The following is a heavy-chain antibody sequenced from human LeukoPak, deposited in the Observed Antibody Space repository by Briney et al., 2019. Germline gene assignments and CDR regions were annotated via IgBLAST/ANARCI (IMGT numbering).Heavy chain of an antibody. CDR2: VYYTGTT. J-gene: IGHJ4*02. Sequence: PETLSLTCTVSGGSISTYYWNWIRQPPGKGLEWIGYVYYTGTTNYSPSLKSRVTISVDMSKNQFSLKLSSVTAADTAVYYCARGYCSGGTCHRHFDYWGQGTLVTVSS. V-gene: IGHV4-59*01. CDR3: ARGYCSGGTCHRHFDY. CDR1: GGSISTYY. D-gene: IGHD2-15*01.